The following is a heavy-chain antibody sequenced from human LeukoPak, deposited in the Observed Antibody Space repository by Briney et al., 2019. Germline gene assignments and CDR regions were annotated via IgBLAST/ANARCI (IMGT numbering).Heavy chain of an antibody. Sequence: ASVKVSCKASGYSFISSYMHWVRQAPGQGLEWMGIINPSGGSTSYAQKFQGRVTMTTDTSTTTVYMELISLTSEDTAVYYCATSTKGSSYWFDPWGQGTLVTVSS. CDR3: ATSTKGSSYWFDP. J-gene: IGHJ5*02. CDR2: INPSGGST. V-gene: IGHV1-46*01. D-gene: IGHD6-13*01. CDR1: GYSFISSY.